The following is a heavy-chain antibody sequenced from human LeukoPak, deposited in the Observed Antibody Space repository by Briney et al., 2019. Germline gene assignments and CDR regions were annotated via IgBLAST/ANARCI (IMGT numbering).Heavy chain of an antibody. D-gene: IGHD6-19*01. CDR1: GGSFSGYH. CDR3: ASDGAGTRYYGMDV. J-gene: IGHJ6*02. V-gene: IGHV4-34*01. Sequence: SETLSLTCAVYGGSFSGYHWSWIRQPPGKGLEWIGEINHSGSTNYNPSLKSRVTISVDTSKNQFSLKLSSVTAADTAVYYCASDGAGTRYYGMDVWGQGTTVTVSS. CDR2: INHSGST.